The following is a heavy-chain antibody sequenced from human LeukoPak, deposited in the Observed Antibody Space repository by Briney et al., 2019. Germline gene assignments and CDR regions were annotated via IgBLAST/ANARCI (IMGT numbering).Heavy chain of an antibody. CDR3: ATGQVAGTDY. CDR1: GFTFGTYW. V-gene: IGHV3-7*02. D-gene: IGHD6-19*01. Sequence: PGGSLRLSCAASGFTFGTYWMSWVRQAPGKGLEWVANIKEDGSDKYYVDSVKGRFTISRDNANNSLYPQMSSLRAEDTAVYYCATGQVAGTDYWGQGTLVTVSS. J-gene: IGHJ4*02. CDR2: IKEDGSDK.